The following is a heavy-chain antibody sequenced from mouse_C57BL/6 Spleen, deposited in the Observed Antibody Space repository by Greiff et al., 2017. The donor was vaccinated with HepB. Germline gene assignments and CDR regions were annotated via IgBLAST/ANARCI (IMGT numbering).Heavy chain of an antibody. Sequence: EVKVEESGGGLVKPGGSLKLSCAASGFTFSDYGMHWVRQAPEKGLEWVAYISSGSSTIYYADTVKCRFTISRDNAKNTLFLQMTSLRSEDTAMYYCARQALYYGSSYFDYWGQGTTLTVSS. CDR2: ISSGSSTI. CDR3: ARQALYYGSSYFDY. CDR1: GFTFSDYG. V-gene: IGHV5-17*01. D-gene: IGHD1-1*01. J-gene: IGHJ2*01.